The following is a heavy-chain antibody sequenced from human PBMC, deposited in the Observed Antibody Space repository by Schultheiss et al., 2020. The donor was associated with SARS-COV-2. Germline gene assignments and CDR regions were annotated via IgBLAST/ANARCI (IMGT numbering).Heavy chain of an antibody. J-gene: IGHJ5*02. Sequence: SQTLSLTCPVSGGSISSYYWSWIRQPPGKGLEWIGEINHGGSTNYNPSLKSRVTISVDTSKNQFSLKLSSVTAADTAVYYCARVRPYCGGDCYSWWFDPWGQGTLVTVSS. V-gene: IGHV4-34*01. CDR1: GGSISSYY. CDR3: ARVRPYCGGDCYSWWFDP. D-gene: IGHD2-21*01. CDR2: INHGGST.